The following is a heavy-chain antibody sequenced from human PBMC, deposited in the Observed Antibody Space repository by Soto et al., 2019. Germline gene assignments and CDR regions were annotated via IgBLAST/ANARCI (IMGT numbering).Heavy chain of an antibody. V-gene: IGHV1-2*02. CDR3: ARESGGATATLDYYYFYMDV. D-gene: IGHD5-12*01. Sequence: ASVEVSCKTSGDSFDDYYIHWVRQAPGQGLEWMGWINPNGGVTKYAQKFQGRVTVTRDTSIRTVYMELSSLRSDDTAVYYCARESGGATATLDYYYFYMDVWGKGTTVTVSS. J-gene: IGHJ6*03. CDR2: INPNGGVT. CDR1: GDSFDDYY.